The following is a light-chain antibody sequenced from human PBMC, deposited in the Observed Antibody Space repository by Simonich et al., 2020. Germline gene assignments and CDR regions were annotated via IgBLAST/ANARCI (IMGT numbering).Light chain of an antibody. Sequence: IQMTQSPSSLSASVGDRVTITCRAIQSISSYLNWYQQKPGKAPKLLIYAASSLQSGVPSRFSGSGSGTDFTLTISSLQPEDVATYYCQQSYSTPYTFGQGTKLEIK. J-gene: IGKJ2*01. CDR1: QSISSY. V-gene: IGKV1-39*01. CDR2: AAS. CDR3: QQSYSTPYT.